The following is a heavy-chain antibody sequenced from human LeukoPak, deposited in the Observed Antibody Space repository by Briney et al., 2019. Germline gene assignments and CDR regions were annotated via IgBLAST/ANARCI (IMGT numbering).Heavy chain of an antibody. V-gene: IGHV4-39*01. CDR3: ARRARIQLWWDV. J-gene: IGHJ6*02. CDR1: GFTFSSYA. Sequence: GSLRLSCAASGFTFSSYAMNWARQAPGKGLEWIGSIYYSGSTYYNPSLKSRVTISVDTSKNQFSLKLSSVTAADTAVYYCARRARIQLWWDVWGQGTTVTVSS. CDR2: IYYSGST. D-gene: IGHD5-18*01.